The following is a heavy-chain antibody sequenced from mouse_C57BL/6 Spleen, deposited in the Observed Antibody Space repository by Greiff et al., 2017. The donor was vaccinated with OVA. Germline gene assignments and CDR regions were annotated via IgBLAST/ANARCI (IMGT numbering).Heavy chain of an antibody. D-gene: IGHD2-12*01. CDR2: IDPSDSYT. Sequence: QVQLQQPGAELVMPGASVKLSCKASGYTFTSYWMHWVKQRPGQGLEWIGEIDPSDSYTNYNQKFKGKSTLTVDKSSSTAYMQLSSLTSEDSAVYYCARGWLYRTYAMDYWGQGTSVTVSS. CDR1: GYTFTSYW. CDR3: ARGWLYRTYAMDY. J-gene: IGHJ4*01. V-gene: IGHV1-69*01.